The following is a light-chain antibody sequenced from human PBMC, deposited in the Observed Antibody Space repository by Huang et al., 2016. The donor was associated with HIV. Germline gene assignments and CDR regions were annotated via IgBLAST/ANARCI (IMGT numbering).Light chain of an antibody. J-gene: IGKJ3*01. CDR1: QTILHDADSRNY. CDR2: WAS. V-gene: IGKV4-1*01. CDR3: QQYYSSPFT. Sequence: DIVMTQSLDSLAVSLGERATINCKSSQTILHDADSRNYLTWYQQKPGQPPKLLIHWASIRKAGVPDRFIGSGSGTDFTLTISSLQAEDVAVYYCQQYYSSPFTLGPGTNVDI.